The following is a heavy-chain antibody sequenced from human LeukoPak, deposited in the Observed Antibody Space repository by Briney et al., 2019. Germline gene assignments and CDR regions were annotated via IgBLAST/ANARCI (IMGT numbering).Heavy chain of an antibody. V-gene: IGHV4-59*01. CDR1: GGSISSYY. CDR3: ARESLDSLGWFDP. J-gene: IGHJ5*02. Sequence: PSETLSLTCTVSGGSISSYYWSWIRQPPGKGLEWIGYIYYSGSTNYNPSLKSRVTISVDTSKNQFSLKLNSVTAADTAVYYCARESLDSLGWFDPWGQGTLVTVSS. CDR2: IYYSGST. D-gene: IGHD2-15*01.